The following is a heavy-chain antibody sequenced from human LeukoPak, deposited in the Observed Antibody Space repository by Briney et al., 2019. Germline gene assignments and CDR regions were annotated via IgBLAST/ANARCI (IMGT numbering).Heavy chain of an antibody. J-gene: IGHJ5*02. V-gene: IGHV4-34*01. CDR3: ARRSDYDILTGYSNSRFDP. Sequence: SETLSLTCAVYGESFSGYYWSWVRQPPGKGLEWIGEINHSGSTNNNPTLKSRVTISVDTSKNQFSLKLSSVTAADTAVYYCARRSDYDILTGYSNSRFDPWGQGTLVTVSS. CDR2: INHSGST. D-gene: IGHD3-9*01. CDR1: GESFSGYY.